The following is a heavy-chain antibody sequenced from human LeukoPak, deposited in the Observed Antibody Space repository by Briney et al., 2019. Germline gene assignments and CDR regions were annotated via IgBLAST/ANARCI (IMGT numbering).Heavy chain of an antibody. CDR1: RFTFSSYS. D-gene: IGHD4-17*01. CDR3: TKDPNGDYVGAFDP. Sequence: LPGGSLRLSCAASRFTFSSYSMNWVRQAPGKGLEWVSSITGSHGPTYNTDSVKGRFTISRDNSQNTLYLQMNSLRAEDTAVYYCTKDPNGDYVGAFDPWGQGTLVTVSS. CDR2: ITGSHGPT. J-gene: IGHJ5*02. V-gene: IGHV3-23*01.